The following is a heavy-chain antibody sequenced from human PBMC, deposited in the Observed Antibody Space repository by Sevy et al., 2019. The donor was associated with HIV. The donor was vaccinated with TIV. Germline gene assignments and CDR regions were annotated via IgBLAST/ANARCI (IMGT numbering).Heavy chain of an antibody. CDR2: VTSDGTT. V-gene: IGHV3-23*01. CDR3: PGGDKTMITDLDY. CDR1: GLTLTTTG. D-gene: IGHD3-16*01. J-gene: IGHJ4*02. Sequence: GGSLRLSCAASGLTLTTTGMSWVRQAPGKGLEWVAGVTSDGTTYYEDSVRDGFTVSRDNSKTTLYLQLNIVRADDTAVFYCPGGDKTMITDLDYWGQGTLVTVSS.